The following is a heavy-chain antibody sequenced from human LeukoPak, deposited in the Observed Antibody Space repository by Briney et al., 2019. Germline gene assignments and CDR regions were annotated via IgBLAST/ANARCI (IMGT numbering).Heavy chain of an antibody. D-gene: IGHD3-9*01. V-gene: IGHV3-23*01. Sequence: GGSLRLSCAASGFTFSSYAMSWVRQAPGKGLEWVSTISGSGGSTYYADSVKGRFTISRDNSKSTLYLQMNSLRAEDTAVYYCAKKVARYDILTGYSFFDYWGQGTLVTVSS. CDR1: GFTFSSYA. CDR2: ISGSGGST. J-gene: IGHJ4*02. CDR3: AKKVARYDILTGYSFFDY.